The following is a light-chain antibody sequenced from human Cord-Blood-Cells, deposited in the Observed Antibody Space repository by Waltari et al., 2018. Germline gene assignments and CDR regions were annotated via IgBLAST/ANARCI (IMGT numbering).Light chain of an antibody. J-gene: IGKJ3*01. CDR3: QQSYSTPHWFT. CDR1: QSISSY. Sequence: DPVPITSRASQSISSYLNLYQQKRGKAPKPLIYASASLQRGVPSRFSGSGSGTDFTLTISSLQPEDFATYYCQQSYSTPHWFTFGPGTKVDIK. V-gene: IGKV1-39*01. CDR2: ASA.